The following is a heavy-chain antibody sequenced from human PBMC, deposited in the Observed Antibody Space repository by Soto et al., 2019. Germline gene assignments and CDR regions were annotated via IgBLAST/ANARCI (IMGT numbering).Heavy chain of an antibody. CDR2: ISGSATGT. CDR1: GLSFSSYG. D-gene: IGHD1-26*01. CDR3: AKELIEGGSYCGVVDH. V-gene: IGHV3-23*01. J-gene: IGHJ4*02. Sequence: EVQLLESGGGLVEPGGSLRLSCAASGLSFSSYGMSWVRQAPGKGLEWVSGISGSATGTYYAASVKGRFTISRDNSMNTLYLQMNSLRAEDTALYYCAKELIEGGSYCGVVDHWGQGTLVTVSS.